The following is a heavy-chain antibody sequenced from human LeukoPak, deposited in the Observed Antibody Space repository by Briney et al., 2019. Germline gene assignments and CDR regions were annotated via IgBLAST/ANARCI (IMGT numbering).Heavy chain of an antibody. CDR2: ISSSSSYI. D-gene: IGHD6-13*01. CDR3: ARRLIIAAAGRAFDI. V-gene: IGHV3-21*01. Sequence: GGSLRLSCAASGFTFSSYSMNWVRQAPGKGLEWVSSISSSSSYIYYADSVKGRFTISRDNAKNSLYLQMNSLRAEDTAVYYCARRLIIAAAGRAFDIWGQGTMVTVSS. J-gene: IGHJ3*02. CDR1: GFTFSSYS.